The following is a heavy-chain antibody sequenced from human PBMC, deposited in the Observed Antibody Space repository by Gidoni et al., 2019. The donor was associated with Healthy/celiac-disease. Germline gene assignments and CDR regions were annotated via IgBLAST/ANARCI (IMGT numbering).Heavy chain of an antibody. CDR1: GYTFTSYG. CDR3: ARDIDVLRDFDTSGGMDA. CDR2: ISAYQGNR. J-gene: IGHJ6*01. D-gene: IGHD3-9*01. V-gene: IGHV1-18*04. Sequence: QVQLVQSGAVVKKPGASVKVSFKASGYTFTSYGSSWVRQAPGQGREWMGWISAYQGNRNDAEKLQGRGPIATDTSTSTAYMERRRLRSDGTAVDYWARDIDVLRDFDTSGGMDAWGQGTTVAVS.